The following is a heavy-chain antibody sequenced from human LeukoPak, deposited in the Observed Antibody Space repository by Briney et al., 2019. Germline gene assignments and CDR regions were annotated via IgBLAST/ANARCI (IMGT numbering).Heavy chain of an antibody. CDR1: GFTFATND. V-gene: IGHV3-23*01. D-gene: IGHD6-19*01. CDR2: ISGTSGES. J-gene: IGHJ4*02. Sequence: GGSLRLSCVASGFTFATNDMSWVRQAPGGGLEWISVISGTSGESYYAGSVTGRFTMSRDTSRNMLYLQMNSLRAEDTVVYYCAGGSGWLIDYWGQGTLVTVSS. CDR3: AGGSGWLIDY.